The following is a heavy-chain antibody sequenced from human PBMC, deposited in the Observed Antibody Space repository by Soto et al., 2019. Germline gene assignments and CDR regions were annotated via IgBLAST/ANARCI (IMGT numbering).Heavy chain of an antibody. V-gene: IGHV3-21*01. CDR2: ISSSSSYI. CDR3: AREVGGAAAGTPSCYYYYGMDV. Sequence: GGSLRLSCAASGFTFSSYSMNWVRQAPGKGLEWVSSISSSSSYIYYADSVKGRFTISRDNAKNSLYLQMNSLRAEDTAVYYCAREVGGAAAGTPSCYYYYGMDVWGQGTTVTVSS. CDR1: GFTFSSYS. D-gene: IGHD6-13*01. J-gene: IGHJ6*02.